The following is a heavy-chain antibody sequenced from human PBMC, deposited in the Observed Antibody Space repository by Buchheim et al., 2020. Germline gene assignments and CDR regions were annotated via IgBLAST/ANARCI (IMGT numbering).Heavy chain of an antibody. CDR3: ARETRLSAAGPHFQH. D-gene: IGHD6-13*01. J-gene: IGHJ1*01. CDR1: GFTFSNYW. V-gene: IGHV3-74*01. CDR2: INSDGSST. Sequence: EVQLVESGGGLAQPGGSLRLSCAASGFTFSNYWMHWVRQGPGKGLVWVARINSDGSSTFYADSVKGRFTISRDNAKNTLYLQMNSLRPEDTAVYYCARETRLSAAGPHFQHWGQGTL.